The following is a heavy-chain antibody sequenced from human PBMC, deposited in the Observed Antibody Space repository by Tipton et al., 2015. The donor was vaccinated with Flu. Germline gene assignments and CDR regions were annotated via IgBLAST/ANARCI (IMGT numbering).Heavy chain of an antibody. CDR2: INYSGST. Sequence: TLSLTCTVSGGSISISSYYWGWIRQPPGKGLEWIGYINYSGSTNYNPSLKSRVTISVDTSKNQFSQKLSSVTAADTAVFYCASSPPYYDILTGYPSRQFYYYGMDVLGPGTTVTASS. CDR3: ASSPPYYDILTGYPSRQFYYYGMDV. J-gene: IGHJ6*02. D-gene: IGHD3-9*01. CDR1: GGSISISSYY. V-gene: IGHV4-61*05.